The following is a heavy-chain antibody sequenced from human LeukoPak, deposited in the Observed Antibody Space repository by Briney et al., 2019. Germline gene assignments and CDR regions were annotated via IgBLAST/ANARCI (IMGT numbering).Heavy chain of an antibody. D-gene: IGHD2-2*01. CDR1: GFTFSSYA. Sequence: GGSLRLPCAASGFTFSSYAMTWVRQAPGKGLEWVSSISGSGDNTCYVDSLKGRFTISRDNSENTLYLQMNSLRAEDTAIYYCAKESVDARGYMDVWGKGTTVTVSS. CDR2: ISGSGDNT. CDR3: AKESVDARGYMDV. V-gene: IGHV3-23*01. J-gene: IGHJ6*03.